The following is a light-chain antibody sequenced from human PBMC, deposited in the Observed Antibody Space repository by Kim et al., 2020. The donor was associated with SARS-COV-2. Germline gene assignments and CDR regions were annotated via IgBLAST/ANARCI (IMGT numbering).Light chain of an antibody. CDR1: QSIGSH. V-gene: IGKV3-11*01. J-gene: IGKJ4*01. CDR3: QQRSRWPLT. Sequence: SLSPGERATLSCRASQSIGSHLGWYQQKPGQAPRLLIYDASNRATGIPARFSGSGSGTDFTLTISSLEPEDFAVYYCQQRSRWPLTFGGGTKVEI. CDR2: DAS.